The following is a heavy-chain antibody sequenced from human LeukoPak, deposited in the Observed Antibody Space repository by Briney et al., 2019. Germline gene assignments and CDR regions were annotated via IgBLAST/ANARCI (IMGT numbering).Heavy chain of an antibody. D-gene: IGHD3-10*01. CDR1: GGSISSGDYY. V-gene: IGHV4-30-4*01. CDR2: IYYSGST. CDR3: ARAKAKYYYGSGSYYNYNWFDP. J-gene: IGHJ5*02. Sequence: ESSETLSLTCTVSGGSISSGDYYWSWIRQPPGKGLEWIGYIYYSGSTYYNPSLKSRVTISVDTSKNQFSLKLSSVTAADTAVYYCARAKAKYYYGSGSYYNYNWFDPWGQGTLVTVSS.